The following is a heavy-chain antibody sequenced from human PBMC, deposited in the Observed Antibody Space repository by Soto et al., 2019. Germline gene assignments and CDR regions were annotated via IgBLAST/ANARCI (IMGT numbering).Heavy chain of an antibody. CDR2: IYYIGNT. J-gene: IGHJ6*02. D-gene: IGHD3-10*01. CDR3: ASDLPFGDYYGMDV. Sequence: QVQLQESGPGLVKPSQTLSLTCTVSGGSISSGGYYWSWIRQHPGKGLEWIGYIYYIGNTYYNPSPMSGVTIAIDTAKTQFSLNLSSVTAADTAVYYCASDLPFGDYYGMDVWGQGTTVTVSS. CDR1: GGSISSGGYY. V-gene: IGHV4-31*03.